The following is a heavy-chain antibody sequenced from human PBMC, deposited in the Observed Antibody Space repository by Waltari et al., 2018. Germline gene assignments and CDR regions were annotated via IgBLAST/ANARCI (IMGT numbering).Heavy chain of an antibody. V-gene: IGHV4-39*01. D-gene: IGHD5-12*01. CDR2: ISYTGAT. CDR3: ATYIGASVGTAAFDV. J-gene: IGHJ3*01. CDR1: GGSITSNRHY. Sequence: QLQLQESGPGLLKPSETLPLPCNVAGGSITSNRHYWGWIRQPPGQGLEWIGTISYTGATYSSPSLKSRVAISRDTSKNQLSLTLGSVTAADTALYYCATYIGASVGTAAFDVWGQGTMVTVSS.